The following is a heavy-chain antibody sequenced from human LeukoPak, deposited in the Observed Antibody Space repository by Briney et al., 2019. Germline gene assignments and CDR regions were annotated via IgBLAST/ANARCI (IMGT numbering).Heavy chain of an antibody. CDR2: INHSGST. CDR1: GGSFSGYY. V-gene: IGHV4-34*01. J-gene: IGHJ6*02. Sequence: PSGTLSLTCAVYGGSFSGYYWSWIRQPPGKGLEWIGEINHSGSTNYNPSLKSRVTISVDTSKNQFSLKLSSVTAADTAVYYCARGRFTMVRGVLSYYYYYYGMDVWGQGTTVTVSS. D-gene: IGHD3-10*01. CDR3: ARGRFTMVRGVLSYYYYYYGMDV.